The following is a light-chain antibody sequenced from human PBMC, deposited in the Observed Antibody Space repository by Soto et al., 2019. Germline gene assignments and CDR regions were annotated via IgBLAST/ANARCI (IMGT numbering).Light chain of an antibody. CDR3: CSYAGSYTWG. Sequence: QSVLTQPRSVSGSPGQSVTISFTGTSSDVGGYNYVSWYQQHPGIAPKLMIYDVSKRPAGVPDRFSGYKSGNTASLTISGLQAEDESDYYCCSYAGSYTWGFGGGTKLTVL. CDR2: DVS. V-gene: IGLV2-11*01. J-gene: IGLJ3*02. CDR1: SSDVGGYNY.